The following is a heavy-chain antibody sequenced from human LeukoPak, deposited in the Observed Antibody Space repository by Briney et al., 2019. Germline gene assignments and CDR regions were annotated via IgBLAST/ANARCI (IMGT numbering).Heavy chain of an antibody. CDR2: IKQDGSEK. J-gene: IGHJ4*02. V-gene: IGHV3-7*01. CDR3: ARGEGAH. CDR1: GFSFSGYW. Sequence: TGGSLRLSCTASGFSFSGYWMTWVRQAPDKGLEWVAHIKQDGSEKYYLDSVKGRFTISRDNAKNSLYLQMNSLRVEDTAVYYCARGEGAHWGQGTLVTVSS. D-gene: IGHD1-26*01.